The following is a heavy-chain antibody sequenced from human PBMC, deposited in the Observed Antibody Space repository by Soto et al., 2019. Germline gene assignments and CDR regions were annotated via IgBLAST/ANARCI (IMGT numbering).Heavy chain of an antibody. V-gene: IGHV3-21*01. CDR2: ISSSSSYI. CDR1: GFTFSSYS. CDR3: ARDRLYDYVWGSYRYVDY. D-gene: IGHD3-16*02. J-gene: IGHJ4*02. Sequence: GGSLRLSCAASGFTFSSYSMNWVRQAPGKGLEWVSSISSSSSYIYYADSVKGRFTISRDNAKNSLYLQMNSLRAEDTAVYYCARDRLYDYVWGSYRYVDYWGQGTLVTVSS.